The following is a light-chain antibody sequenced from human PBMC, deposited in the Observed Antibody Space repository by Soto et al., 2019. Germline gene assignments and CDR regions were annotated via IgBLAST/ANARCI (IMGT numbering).Light chain of an antibody. CDR2: GAY. J-gene: IGKJ1*01. CDR1: QSVSSY. CDR3: QQYGSSPPVT. V-gene: IGKV3-20*01. Sequence: VLTQSPATLSLSPGERATLSCRASQSVSSYLAWYQQKPGQAPRLLIYGAYTRATGIPVRFSGSGSGTDFTLTISRLEPEDFAVYYCQQYGSSPPVTFGQGTKVDIK.